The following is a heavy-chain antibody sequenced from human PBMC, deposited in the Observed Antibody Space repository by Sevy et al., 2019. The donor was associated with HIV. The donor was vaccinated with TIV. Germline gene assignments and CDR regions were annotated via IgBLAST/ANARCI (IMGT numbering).Heavy chain of an antibody. CDR2: IRNKPKGYTT. J-gene: IGHJ4*02. CDR3: ARDLAGRPYCDN. CDR1: EFTFSSYE. V-gene: IGHV3-72*01. D-gene: IGHD3-10*01. Sequence: GGSLRLSCAASEFTFSSYEMNWVRQAPGKGLEWVGRIRNKPKGYTTEYAASVKGRFTISRDDSKNSLFLQMNSLKTEDTAMYYCARDLAGRPYCDNWGQGTLVTVSS.